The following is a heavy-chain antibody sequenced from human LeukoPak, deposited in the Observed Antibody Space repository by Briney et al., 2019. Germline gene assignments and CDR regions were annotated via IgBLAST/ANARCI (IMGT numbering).Heavy chain of an antibody. CDR2: IIPIFGTA. Sequence: SVKVSCKASGGTFSSYAISWVRQAPGQGLEWMGGIIPIFGTANYAQKFQGRVTITADESTSTAYMELSSLRSEDTAVYYCARDVATGPSYGVFGYWGQGTLVTVSS. J-gene: IGHJ4*02. CDR3: ARDVATGPSYGVFGY. D-gene: IGHD4-17*01. V-gene: IGHV1-69*13. CDR1: GGTFSSYA.